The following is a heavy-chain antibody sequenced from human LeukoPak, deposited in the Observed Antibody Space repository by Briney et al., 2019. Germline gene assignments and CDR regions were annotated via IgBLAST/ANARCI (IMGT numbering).Heavy chain of an antibody. Sequence: SETLSLTCTVSGGSISSHYWSWIRQPPGKGLEWIGYIYYSGSTNYNPSFKSRVTISVDTSKNQFSLKLSSVTAADTAVYYCARIFSGSSSSRYYYYYYMDVWGKGTTVTVSS. D-gene: IGHD6-6*01. V-gene: IGHV4-59*11. CDR3: ARIFSGSSSSRYYYYYYMDV. J-gene: IGHJ6*03. CDR1: GGSISSHY. CDR2: IYYSGST.